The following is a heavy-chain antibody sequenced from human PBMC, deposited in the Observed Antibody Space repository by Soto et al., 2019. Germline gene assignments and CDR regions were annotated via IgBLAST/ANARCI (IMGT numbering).Heavy chain of an antibody. CDR1: CGSISSSNW. V-gene: IGHV4-4*02. CDR2: IYHSGST. D-gene: IGHD3-10*01. CDR3: ARGLPFYYGSGPYDY. Sequence: PSETLSLTCAVSCGSISSSNWWSWVRQPPGKGLEWIGEIYHSGSTNYNPSLKSRVTISVDKSKNQFSLRLSSVTAADTAVYYCARGLPFYYGSGPYDYWGQGTLVTVSS. J-gene: IGHJ4*02.